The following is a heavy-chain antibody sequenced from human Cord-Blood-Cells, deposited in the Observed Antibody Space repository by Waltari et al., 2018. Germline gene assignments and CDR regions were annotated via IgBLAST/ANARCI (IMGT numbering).Heavy chain of an antibody. V-gene: IGHV4-31*03. CDR1: GGSIRSGGYY. CDR3: ARIRKRYGGNDY. D-gene: IGHD2-15*01. J-gene: IGHJ4*02. Sequence: QVQLQESGPGLVKPSQTLSLTCTVSGGSIRSGGYYWSWIRQHPGKGLEWIGYIYYSGSTYYNPSLKSRVTISVDTSKNQFSLKLSSVTAADTAVYYCARIRKRYGGNDYWGQGTLVTVSS. CDR2: IYYSGST.